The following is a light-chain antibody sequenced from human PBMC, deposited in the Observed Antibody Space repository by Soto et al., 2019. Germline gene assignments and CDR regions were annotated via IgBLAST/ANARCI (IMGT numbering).Light chain of an antibody. J-gene: IGLJ1*01. V-gene: IGLV1-44*01. Sequence: QSVLTQPPAASGTPGQRVTISCSGSSSNIGDNTVNWYKQLPGTAPELLIYRDNQRPSGVPDRFSGSKSGTSASLAISGLMYEDEADYYCAAWDDSLNGHYVFGTGTKLTVL. CDR1: SSNIGDNT. CDR2: RDN. CDR3: AAWDDSLNGHYV.